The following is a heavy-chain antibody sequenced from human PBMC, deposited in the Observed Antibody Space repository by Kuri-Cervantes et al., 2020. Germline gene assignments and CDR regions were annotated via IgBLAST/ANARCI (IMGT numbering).Heavy chain of an antibody. V-gene: IGHV3-30*03. Sequence: GGSLRLSCAASGFTFSSYGMHWVRQAPGKGLEGVAVISYDGSNKYYADSVKGRFTISRDNSKNTLYLQMNSLRAEDTAVYYCARGELEQSYYYGMDVWGQGTTVTVSS. CDR2: ISYDGSNK. CDR3: ARGELEQSYYYGMDV. J-gene: IGHJ6*02. CDR1: GFTFSSYG. D-gene: IGHD1/OR15-1a*01.